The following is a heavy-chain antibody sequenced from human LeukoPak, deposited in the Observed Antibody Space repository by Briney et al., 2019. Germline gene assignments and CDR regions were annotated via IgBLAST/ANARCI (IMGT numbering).Heavy chain of an antibody. J-gene: IGHJ5*02. CDR2: VSSTSTYI. CDR3: ARTTYYYSSGSYSFDP. CDR1: GFMFTSYS. D-gene: IGHD3-10*01. Sequence: PGGSLRLSCAASGFMFTSYSMNWVRQAPGKGLEWVSFVSSTSTYIYYADSVKGRFTISRDNSKNTLYLQMNSLRAEDTAVYYCARTTYYYSSGSYSFDPWGQGTLATVSS. V-gene: IGHV3-21*04.